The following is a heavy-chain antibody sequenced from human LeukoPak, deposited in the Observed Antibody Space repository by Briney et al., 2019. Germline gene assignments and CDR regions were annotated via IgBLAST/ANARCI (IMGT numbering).Heavy chain of an antibody. CDR2: INHSGST. D-gene: IGHD3-22*01. V-gene: IGHV4-34*01. J-gene: IGHJ4*02. Sequence: SETLSLTCAVYGGSFSGYYWSWIRQPPGKGLEWIGEINHSGSTNYNPSLKSRVTISVDTSKNQFSLKLSSVTAADTAVYYCARGFFERSYYYDSSGRIMYYFDYWGQGTLVTVSS. CDR3: ARGFFERSYYYDSSGRIMYYFDY. CDR1: GGSFSGYY.